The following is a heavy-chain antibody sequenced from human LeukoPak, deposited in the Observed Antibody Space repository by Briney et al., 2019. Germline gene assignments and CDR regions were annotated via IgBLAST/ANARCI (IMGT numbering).Heavy chain of an antibody. Sequence: ASVKVSCKASGYTFTSYYMHWVRQAPGQGLEWMGIINPSGGSTSYAQKFQGRVTMTRNMSTSTVYMELSSLRSEDTAVYYCARADYCSSTSCYLHYWGQGTLVTVSS. J-gene: IGHJ4*02. D-gene: IGHD2-2*01. V-gene: IGHV1-46*01. CDR2: INPSGGST. CDR1: GYTFTSYY. CDR3: ARADYCSSTSCYLHY.